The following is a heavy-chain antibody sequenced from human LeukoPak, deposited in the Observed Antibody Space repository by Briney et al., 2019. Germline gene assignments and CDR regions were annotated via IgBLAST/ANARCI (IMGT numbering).Heavy chain of an antibody. D-gene: IGHD3-22*01. J-gene: IGHJ3*02. CDR2: IKSDGSN. V-gene: IGHV3-74*01. CDR1: GFTFSSYW. Sequence: PGGSLRLSCEASGFTFSSYWMHWVRQAPGKGLVWVSRIKSDGSNYYADSVKGRFTISRDNSKNTLYLQVNSLSAEDTAVYYCAKTKITLIVVANSHSGALDIWGQGTMVTVSS. CDR3: AKTKITLIVVANSHSGALDI.